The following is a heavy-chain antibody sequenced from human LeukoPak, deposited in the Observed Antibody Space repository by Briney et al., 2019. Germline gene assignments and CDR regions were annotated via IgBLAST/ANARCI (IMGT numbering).Heavy chain of an antibody. Sequence: GGSLRLSCAASGFTFSSYSMNWVRQAPGKGLEWVSSISSSSSYIYYADSVKGRFTISRDNSKNTLYLQMNSLRAEDTAVYYCAKDISSSWAYDYWGQGTLVTVSS. J-gene: IGHJ4*02. CDR3: AKDISSSWAYDY. CDR2: ISSSSSYI. D-gene: IGHD6-13*01. V-gene: IGHV3-21*04. CDR1: GFTFSSYS.